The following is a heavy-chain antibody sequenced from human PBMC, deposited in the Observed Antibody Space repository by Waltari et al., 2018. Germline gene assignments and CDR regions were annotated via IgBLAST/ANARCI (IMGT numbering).Heavy chain of an antibody. Sequence: QLQLQESGSGLVQPSQTLSLTCAVSGGSISSGGYPCTCIPNTPGKGLEWIGYIYHSGSTYYNPSLKSRVTISVDRSKNQFSLKLSSVTAADTAVYYCARGGVVPAAIGAFDIWGQGTMVTVSS. V-gene: IGHV4-30-2*01. D-gene: IGHD2-2*01. J-gene: IGHJ3*02. CDR1: GGSISSGGYP. CDR2: IYHSGST. CDR3: ARGGVVPAAIGAFDI.